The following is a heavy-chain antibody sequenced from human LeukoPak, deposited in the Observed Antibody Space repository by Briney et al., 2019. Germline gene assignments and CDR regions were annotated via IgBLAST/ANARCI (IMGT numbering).Heavy chain of an antibody. D-gene: IGHD5-18*01. V-gene: IGHV3-23*01. Sequence: GGSLRLSCAASGFTFSSYAMNWVRQAPGKGLEWVSAISGSGGSTYYADSVKGRFTISRDNSKNTLYLQMNSLRAEDTAVYYCANGVSFKESNTAMAYFDYWGQGTLVTVSS. J-gene: IGHJ4*02. CDR3: ANGVSFKESNTAMAYFDY. CDR1: GFTFSSYA. CDR2: ISGSGGST.